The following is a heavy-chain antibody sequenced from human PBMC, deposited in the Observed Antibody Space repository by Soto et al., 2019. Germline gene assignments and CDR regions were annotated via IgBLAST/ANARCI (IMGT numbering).Heavy chain of an antibody. V-gene: IGHV5-51*01. CDR2: IYPGDSDT. J-gene: IGHJ3*02. CDR3: ARIRSVGAFDI. D-gene: IGHD4-17*01. CDR1: GYSFTSYG. Sequence: PGESMKISCKGSGYSFTSYGSGWVRQMPGKGLEWMGIIYPGDSDTRYSPSFQGQVTISADKSIGTAYLQWSSLKASDTAMYYCARIRSVGAFDIWGQGTMVTVSS.